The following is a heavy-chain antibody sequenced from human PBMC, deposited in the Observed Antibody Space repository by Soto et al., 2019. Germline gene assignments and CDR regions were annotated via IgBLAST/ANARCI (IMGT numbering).Heavy chain of an antibody. J-gene: IGHJ4*02. D-gene: IGHD6-19*01. V-gene: IGHV3-23*01. CDR2: ISGSGDST. CDR3: ARRSSGWYFDY. CDR1: GFTFSGYA. Sequence: EVQLLESGGGLVQPGGSLRLSCAASGFTFSGYAMNWVRQAPGKGLEWVSVISGSGDSTYYADSVKGRLTISSDNPKNSLYLQMNSLSGADTDVYYCARRSSGWYFDYWGQGTLVTVSS.